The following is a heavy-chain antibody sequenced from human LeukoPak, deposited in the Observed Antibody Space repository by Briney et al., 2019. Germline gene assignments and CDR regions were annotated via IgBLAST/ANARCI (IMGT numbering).Heavy chain of an antibody. J-gene: IGHJ6*02. CDR3: ASTYYYYGMDV. CDR2: INQVGSEK. Sequence: SGGSLRLSCAASGFTISFYWMGWVRQAPGKGLEWVANINQVGSEKNYVDSVKGRFTISRDNAKNSLYLQMNSLRAEDTAVYYCASTYYYYGMDVWGQGTTVTVSS. CDR1: GFTISFYW. V-gene: IGHV3-7*02.